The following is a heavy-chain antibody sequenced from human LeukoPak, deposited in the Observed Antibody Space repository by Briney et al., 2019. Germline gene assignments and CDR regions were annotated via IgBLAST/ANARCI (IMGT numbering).Heavy chain of an antibody. Sequence: PGGSLRLSCSASGFTFSSYAMNWVRQAPGKGLEYVSAITSNGGSTYYADSVKGRFTISRDNSKNTLYLQMSSLRAEDTAVYYCVKGRCSGSSCYGGDYWDQGTLVTVSS. J-gene: IGHJ4*02. D-gene: IGHD2-2*01. CDR1: GFTFSSYA. V-gene: IGHV3-64D*06. CDR3: VKGRCSGSSCYGGDY. CDR2: ITSNGGST.